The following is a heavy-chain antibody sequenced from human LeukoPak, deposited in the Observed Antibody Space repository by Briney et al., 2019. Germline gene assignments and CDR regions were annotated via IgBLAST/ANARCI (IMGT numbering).Heavy chain of an antibody. CDR2: IIPIFGTA. J-gene: IGHJ5*02. CDR3: ARGDYYDILTGLDP. V-gene: IGHV1-69*01. Sequence: SVKVSCKASGGTFSSYAISWVRQAPGQGPEWMGGIIPIFGTANYAQKFQGRVTIAADESTSTAYMELSSLRSEDTAVYYCARGDYYDILTGLDPWGQGTLVTVSS. CDR1: GGTFSSYA. D-gene: IGHD3-9*01.